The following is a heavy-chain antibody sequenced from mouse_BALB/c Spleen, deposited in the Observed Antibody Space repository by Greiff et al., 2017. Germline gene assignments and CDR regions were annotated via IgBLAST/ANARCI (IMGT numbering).Heavy chain of an antibody. V-gene: IGHV1-82*01. D-gene: IGHD3-3*01. Sequence: VQLQHSGPELVKPGASVKISCKASGYAFSSSWMNWVKQRPGQGLEWIGRIYPGDGDTNYNGKFKGKATLTADKSSSTAYMQLSSLTSVDSAVYFCARRAYAMDYWGQGTSVTVSS. CDR2: IYPGDGDT. CDR3: ARRAYAMDY. J-gene: IGHJ4*01. CDR1: GYAFSSSW.